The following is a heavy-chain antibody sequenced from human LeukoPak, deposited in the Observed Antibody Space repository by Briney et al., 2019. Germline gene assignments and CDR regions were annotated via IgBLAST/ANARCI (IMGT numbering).Heavy chain of an antibody. CDR3: ATSSWYRLAY. V-gene: IGHV3-72*01. CDR2: SRNKADSYTA. Sequence: AGSLRLSCAASGFTFSDSFMSWVRQAPGKGLEWVGRSRNKADSYTAEYAASVKGRFTISRDESKNSLYLQISSLETEDAAVYYCATSSWYRLAYWGQGSMVTVSS. D-gene: IGHD6-13*01. CDR1: GFTFSDSF. J-gene: IGHJ4*02.